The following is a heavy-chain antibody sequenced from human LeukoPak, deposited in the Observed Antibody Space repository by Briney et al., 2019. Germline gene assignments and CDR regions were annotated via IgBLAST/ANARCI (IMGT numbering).Heavy chain of an antibody. V-gene: IGHV3-15*01. J-gene: IGHJ6*02. D-gene: IGHD5-18*01. Sequence: GGSLRLSCAASGFTFSNAWMSWVRQAPGKGLEWVGRIKSKTDGGTTDYAAPVKGRFTISRDDSKNTLYLQMNSLKTEDTAVYYCTTAMVNGNYYYGMDVWGQGTTVTVSS. CDR1: GFTFSNAW. CDR3: TTAMVNGNYYYGMDV. CDR2: IKSKTDGGTT.